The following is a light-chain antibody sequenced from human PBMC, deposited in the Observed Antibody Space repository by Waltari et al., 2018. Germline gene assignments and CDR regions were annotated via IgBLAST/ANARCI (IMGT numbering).Light chain of an antibody. CDR2: ATS. CDR3: LQSYSYPRT. Sequence: AIQMTQSPSSLSASVGDTVTITCRASQHIGSDLGWYQQKPGKAPKTLISATSNLHSGVPSRFSGSGSHTDFTLAITSLQPEDFATYYCLQSYSYPRTFGQGTKVEIK. V-gene: IGKV1-6*02. CDR1: QHIGSD. J-gene: IGKJ1*01.